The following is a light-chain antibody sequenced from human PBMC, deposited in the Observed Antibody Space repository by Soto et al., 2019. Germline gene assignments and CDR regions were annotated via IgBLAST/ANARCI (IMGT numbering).Light chain of an antibody. J-gene: IGKJ2*01. V-gene: IGKV1-39*01. CDR3: QQSYGTLYT. CDR1: QSIDTY. CDR2: VAS. Sequence: DIQMTQSPSSLSASIGDTVTIACRASQSIDTYLHWFQQKPGKAPNLLIHVASGLQSGVPSRFSGSGSGTDFTLTISSLQPEDFATYYCQQSYGTLYTFGQGTKVEI.